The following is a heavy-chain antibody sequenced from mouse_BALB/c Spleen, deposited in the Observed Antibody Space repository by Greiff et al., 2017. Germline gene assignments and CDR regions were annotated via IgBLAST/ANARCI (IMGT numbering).Heavy chain of an antibody. D-gene: IGHD2-4*01. CDR3: ARNFDDYDGWFAY. CDR1: GFSLSRYS. Sequence: VQLVESGPGLVAPSQSLSITCTVSGFSLSRYSVHWVRQPPGKGLEWLGMIWGGGSTDYNSALKSRLSISKDNSKSQVFLKMNSLQTDDTAMYYCARNFDDYDGWFAYWGQGTLVTVSA. CDR2: IWGGGST. J-gene: IGHJ3*01. V-gene: IGHV2-6-4*01.